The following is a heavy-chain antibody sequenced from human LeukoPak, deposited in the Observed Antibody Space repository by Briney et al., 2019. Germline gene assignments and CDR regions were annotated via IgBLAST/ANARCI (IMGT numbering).Heavy chain of an antibody. CDR2: IYSGGST. CDR3: ARQGGIQPNWFDP. CDR1: GFTVSSNY. J-gene: IGHJ5*02. D-gene: IGHD3-16*01. V-gene: IGHV3-66*04. Sequence: GGSLRLSCAASGFTVSSNYMSWVRQAPGKGLEWVSVIYSGGSTYYADSVKGRFTIPRDNSKNTLYLQMNSLRAEDTAVYYCARQGGIQPNWFDPWGQGTLVTVSS.